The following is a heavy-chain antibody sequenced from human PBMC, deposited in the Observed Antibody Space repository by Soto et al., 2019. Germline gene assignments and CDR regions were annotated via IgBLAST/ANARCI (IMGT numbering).Heavy chain of an antibody. CDR2: ISPDNGDT. Sequence: QVRLVQSGGEVKKPGASVKVSCKASGYTFSSYGITWVRQAPGQGLEWMGWISPDNGDTNSLQKFQGRVTMTTDTSTNTAYMELRSLRSDDTAVYYCARGAEYIQYWGQGTVVTVSS. J-gene: IGHJ1*01. V-gene: IGHV1-18*01. CDR3: ARGAEYIQY. CDR1: GYTFSSYG.